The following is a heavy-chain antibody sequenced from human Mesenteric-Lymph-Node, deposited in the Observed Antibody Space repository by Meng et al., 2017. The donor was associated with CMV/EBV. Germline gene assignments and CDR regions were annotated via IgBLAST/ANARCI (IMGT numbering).Heavy chain of an antibody. J-gene: IGHJ4*02. V-gene: IGHV4-34*01. CDR1: GGSFSAYY. Sequence: QVQLQQWGAGRLKPSETLSTTSAVYGGSFSAYYWSWIRQPPGKGLEWIGEINHSGSTNYNPSLKSRITISVDTSKNQFSLKLTSVTAADTAVYFCASLAPLNNTKDKIPSGYWGQGTLVTVSS. CDR3: ASLAPLNNTKDKIPSGY. D-gene: IGHD1-14*01. CDR2: INHSGST.